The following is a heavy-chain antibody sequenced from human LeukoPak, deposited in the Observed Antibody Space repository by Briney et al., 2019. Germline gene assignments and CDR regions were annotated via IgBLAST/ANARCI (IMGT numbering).Heavy chain of an antibody. CDR1: GFTFSTFA. Sequence: GGSLRLSCAASGFTFSTFAMIWFRQPPGKGLEWVSSIFPSGGEIHYADSVRGRFTISRDNSNSTLSLQMNSLRAEDTAVYYCARDDSLLQFGCWGQGTLVTVSS. CDR2: IFPSGGEI. V-gene: IGHV3-23*01. CDR3: ARDDSLLQFGC. D-gene: IGHD5-24*01. J-gene: IGHJ4*02.